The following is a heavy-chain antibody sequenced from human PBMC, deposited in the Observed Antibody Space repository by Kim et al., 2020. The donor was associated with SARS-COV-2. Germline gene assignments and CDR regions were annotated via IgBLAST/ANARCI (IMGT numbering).Heavy chain of an antibody. CDR3: AIGGLASSTWVWFEP. J-gene: IGHJ5*02. Sequence: SETLSLTCTVSGGSISSSSYYWGWIRQPPGKGLEWIGSIYYSGSTYYNPSLKSRVTISVDTSKNQFSLKLSSVTDADTAVYYCAIGGLASSTWVWFEPWGQGTLVTVSS. V-gene: IGHV4-39*07. D-gene: IGHD6-13*01. CDR1: GGSISSSSYY. CDR2: IYYSGST.